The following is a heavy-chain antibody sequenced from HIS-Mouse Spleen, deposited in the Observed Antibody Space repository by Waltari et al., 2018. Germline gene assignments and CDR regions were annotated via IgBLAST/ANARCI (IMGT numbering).Heavy chain of an antibody. Sequence: QLQLQESGPGLVKPSETLSLTCTVSGGSISSSSYYWGWIRPPPGKGLEWIGSIYYSGCTSYNPSLKSRVTISVDTSKNQFSLKLSSVTAADTAVYYCARLTAAGTYWGQGTLVTVSS. CDR2: IYYSGCT. J-gene: IGHJ4*02. D-gene: IGHD6-13*01. CDR3: ARLTAAGTY. V-gene: IGHV4-39*07. CDR1: GGSISSSSYY.